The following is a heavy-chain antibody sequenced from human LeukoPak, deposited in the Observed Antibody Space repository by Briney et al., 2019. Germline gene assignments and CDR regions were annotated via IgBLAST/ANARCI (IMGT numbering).Heavy chain of an antibody. J-gene: IGHJ2*01. CDR2: IYYSGST. CDR3: ARTYRGTTVTTKNWYFDL. Sequence: SETLSLTCTVSGGSVSSGSYYWSWIRQPPGKGLEWIGYIYYSGSTNYNPSLKSRVTISVDTSKNQFSLKLSSVTAADTAVYYCARTYRGTTVTTKNWYFDLWGRGTLVTVSS. V-gene: IGHV4-61*01. CDR1: GGSVSSGSYY. D-gene: IGHD4-17*01.